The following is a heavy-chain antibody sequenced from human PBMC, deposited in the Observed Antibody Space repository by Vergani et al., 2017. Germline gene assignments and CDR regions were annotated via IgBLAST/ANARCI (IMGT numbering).Heavy chain of an antibody. CDR1: GGSISSGSYY. V-gene: IGHV4-61*02. Sequence: QVQLQESGPGLVKPSQTLSLTCTVSGGSISSGSYYWSWIRQPAGKGLEWIGRIYTSGSTNYNPSLKSRVTISVDTSKNQFSLKLSSVTAADTAVYYCARGGYYYGSGRLDYYYYYGMDVWGQGTTVTVSS. D-gene: IGHD3-10*01. CDR3: ARGGYYYGSGRLDYYYYYGMDV. CDR2: IYTSGST. J-gene: IGHJ6*02.